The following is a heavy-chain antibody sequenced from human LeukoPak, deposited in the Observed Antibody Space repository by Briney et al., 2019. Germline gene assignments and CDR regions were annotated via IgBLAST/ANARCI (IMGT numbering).Heavy chain of an antibody. J-gene: IGHJ6*01. CDR1: GFTFSGFA. Sequence: GGSLLLSCAASGFTFSGFAMSWVRRTPGKGLERVSGISGSGDNTLYADSVKGRFTISRDNSKNTLYLEMNSLRAEDTAIYYCAKMKGHPLPKYYMDVWGQGTTVTVSS. D-gene: IGHD1-26*01. V-gene: IGHV3-23*01. CDR3: AKMKGHPLPKYYMDV. CDR2: ISGSGDNT.